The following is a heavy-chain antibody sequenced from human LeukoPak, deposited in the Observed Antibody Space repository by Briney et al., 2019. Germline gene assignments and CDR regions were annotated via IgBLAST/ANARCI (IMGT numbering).Heavy chain of an antibody. CDR2: FDPEDGET. CDR3: ATEGITGTTAGAFDI. CDR1: GYTLTELS. V-gene: IGHV1-24*01. J-gene: IGHJ3*02. Sequence: ASVKVSCKVSGYTLTELSMHWVRQAPGKGLEWMGGFDPEDGETIYAQKFQGRVTMTEDTSTDTAYMGLSSLRSEDTAVYYCATEGITGTTAGAFDIWGQGTMVTVSS. D-gene: IGHD1-7*01.